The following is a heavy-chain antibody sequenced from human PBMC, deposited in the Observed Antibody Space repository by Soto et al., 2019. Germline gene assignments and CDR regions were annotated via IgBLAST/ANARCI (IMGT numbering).Heavy chain of an antibody. V-gene: IGHV1-3*01. Sequence: QVQLVQSGAEVKKPGASVKVSCKASGYTFTSYAMHWLRQAPGQRHEWIGWINAGNGNTKYSQKFQSRVTITRDTSASTAYIELSSLRSEDTAVYYSERGYQPLDVWGPGTTVTVSS. CDR1: GYTFTSYA. D-gene: IGHD6-13*01. CDR3: ERGYQPLDV. CDR2: INAGNGNT. J-gene: IGHJ6*02.